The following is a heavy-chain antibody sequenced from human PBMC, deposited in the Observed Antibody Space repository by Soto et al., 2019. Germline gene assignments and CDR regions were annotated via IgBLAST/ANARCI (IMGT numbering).Heavy chain of an antibody. CDR2: IKPDGSET. CDR3: ASGIDP. J-gene: IGHJ5*02. Sequence: EAQLVESGGGLVKPGGSLRLSCAASGFMFSASWMNWVRQAPGKGLEWVATIKPDGSETAYVDSVKGRFPISRDNAKKILYLQMNSLRLDDTAVYYCASGIDPWSQGTLVTVSS. V-gene: IGHV3-7*05. CDR1: GFMFSASW.